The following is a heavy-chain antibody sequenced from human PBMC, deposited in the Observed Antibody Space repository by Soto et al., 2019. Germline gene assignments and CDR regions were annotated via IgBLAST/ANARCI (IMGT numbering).Heavy chain of an antibody. J-gene: IGHJ4*02. V-gene: IGHV4-39*01. Sequence: ASETLSLTCTVSCASISSSRSYWGWVRQPPGKGLEWIVSFYYTGGTYSTYYNPSLKSRVTISVDTSKSQFSLNLRSVTAADTAVYYCAGPRQGNYDFLSGYYALDYWGQGTLVTVSS. D-gene: IGHD3-3*01. CDR1: CASISSSRSY. CDR2: FYYTGGT. CDR3: AGPRQGNYDFLSGYYALDY.